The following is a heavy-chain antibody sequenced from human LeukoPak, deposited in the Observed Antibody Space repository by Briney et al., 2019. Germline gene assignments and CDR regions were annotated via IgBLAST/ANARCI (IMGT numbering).Heavy chain of an antibody. CDR2: IYYDGST. D-gene: IGHD1-1*01. CDR1: GGPIGSFY. Sequence: SETLSLTCTVSGGPIGSFYWSWIRQPPGKGLEWIAYIYYDGSTIYNPSLKSRVTISIDTSRKQFSLKVTSVTAADTAVYYCTTDRPVQLERLYYFDYWGQGTLVTVSS. V-gene: IGHV4-59*01. J-gene: IGHJ4*02. CDR3: TTDRPVQLERLYYFDY.